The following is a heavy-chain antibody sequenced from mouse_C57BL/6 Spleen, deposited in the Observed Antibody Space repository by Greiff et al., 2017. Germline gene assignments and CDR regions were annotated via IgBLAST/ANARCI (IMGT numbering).Heavy chain of an antibody. CDR3: ARFITTVVAPSFDY. V-gene: IGHV1-64*01. J-gene: IGHJ2*01. CDR1: GYTFTSYW. D-gene: IGHD1-1*01. Sequence: QVQLQQSGAELVKPGASVKLSCKASGYTFTSYWMHWVKQRPGQGLEWIGMIHPNSGSTNYNEKFKSKATLTVDKSSSTAYMQLSSLTSEDSAVYYCARFITTVVAPSFDYWGQGTTLTVSS. CDR2: IHPNSGST.